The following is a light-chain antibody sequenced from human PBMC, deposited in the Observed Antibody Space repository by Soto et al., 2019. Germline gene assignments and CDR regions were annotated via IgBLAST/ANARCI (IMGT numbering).Light chain of an antibody. V-gene: IGKV1-39*01. CDR2: AAS. J-gene: IGKJ2*01. CDR3: QQTYTTRVYT. CDR1: QSISIN. Sequence: DILLTQSPTSLSASVGDTVTITCRASQSISINLNWYQHRPGEAPKVLIYAASTLATGAPSRFSGTGVGTDFTLTISSLQLDDFATYYCQQTYTTRVYTFGQGTKLEFK.